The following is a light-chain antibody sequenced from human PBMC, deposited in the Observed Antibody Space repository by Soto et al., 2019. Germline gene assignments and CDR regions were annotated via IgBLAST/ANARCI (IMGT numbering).Light chain of an antibody. J-gene: IGKJ4*01. CDR1: QSVGRD. V-gene: IGKV3-15*01. CDR3: QQYNDWPFT. Sequence: EIVMTQSPGTLSVSPGERATLSCRASQSVGRDLAWYQQKPGQAPRLLIYGASTWATGIPASFSGSGSGAEFTLTISSLQSEDFAVYYCQQYNDWPFTFGGGTKVEIK. CDR2: GAS.